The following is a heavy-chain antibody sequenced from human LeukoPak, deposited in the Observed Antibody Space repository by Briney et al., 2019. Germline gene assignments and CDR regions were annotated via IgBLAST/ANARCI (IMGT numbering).Heavy chain of an antibody. J-gene: IGHJ4*02. Sequence: KPSETLSLNCTVSGGSISSYYWSWIRQPPGKGLEWIGYIYYSGSTNYNPSLKSRVTISVDTSKNQFSLKLSSVTVADTAVYYCAREPTYCSGGSCYFDYWGQGALVTVSS. D-gene: IGHD2-15*01. CDR2: IYYSGST. CDR1: GGSISSYY. CDR3: AREPTYCSGGSCYFDY. V-gene: IGHV4-59*01.